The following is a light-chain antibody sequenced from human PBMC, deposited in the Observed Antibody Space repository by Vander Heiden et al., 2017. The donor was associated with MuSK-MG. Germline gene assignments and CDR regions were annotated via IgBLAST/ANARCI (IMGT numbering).Light chain of an antibody. V-gene: IGKV1-39*01. CDR3: QQCYSTLFT. J-gene: IGKJ2*01. Sequence: DIQMTQSPSFLSASVGDRVTITRRASQSISNYLNWYQQKPGKAPKLLIYSASSWQSGVPSRFSGSGSGTDFTLTISRLQPEDFATYYCQQCYSTLFTFGQRTKLEIK. CDR1: QSISNY. CDR2: SAS.